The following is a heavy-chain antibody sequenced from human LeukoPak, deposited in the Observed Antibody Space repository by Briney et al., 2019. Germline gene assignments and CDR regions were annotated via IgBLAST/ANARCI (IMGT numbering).Heavy chain of an antibody. CDR2: ISSNGGST. J-gene: IGHJ2*01. CDR1: GFTFSSYA. V-gene: IGHV3-64D*06. Sequence: GGSLRLSCSASGFTFSSYAMHWVRQAPGQGLEYVSGISSNGGSTYYADSVKGRFTISRDNSKNTVYLQMSSLRAEDTAVYYCVRHPSRSSGWLWYFDLWGRGALVTVSS. CDR3: VRHPSRSSGWLWYFDL. D-gene: IGHD6-19*01.